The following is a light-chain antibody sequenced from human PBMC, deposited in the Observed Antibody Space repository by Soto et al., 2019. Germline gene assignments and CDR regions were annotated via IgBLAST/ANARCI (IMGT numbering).Light chain of an antibody. Sequence: QSALTQPPSASGSPGQSVTISCTGTSSDVGGYNYVSWYQQHTGKAPKLMIYEVSKRPSGVTDRFSGSKSGNTASLTVSGLQAEDEADYFCSSYAGSNNLVFGGGTQLTVL. CDR2: EVS. CDR3: SSYAGSNNLV. CDR1: SSDVGGYNY. V-gene: IGLV2-8*01. J-gene: IGLJ3*02.